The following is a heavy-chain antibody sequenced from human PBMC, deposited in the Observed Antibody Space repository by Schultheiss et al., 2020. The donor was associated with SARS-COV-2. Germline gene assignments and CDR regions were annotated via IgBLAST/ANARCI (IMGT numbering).Heavy chain of an antibody. J-gene: IGHJ6*02. Sequence: GGSLRLSCAASGFTFDSYGMHWVRQAPGKGLEWVAVIWFDGSEKYYGDSVKGRFTISRDNSKNTVSLQMDSLRVEDTAVYYCARGHAPIFGVVYPGEYGMDVWGQGTTVTVSS. CDR1: GFTFDSYG. V-gene: IGHV3-33*01. CDR3: ARGHAPIFGVVYPGEYGMDV. CDR2: IWFDGSEK. D-gene: IGHD3-3*01.